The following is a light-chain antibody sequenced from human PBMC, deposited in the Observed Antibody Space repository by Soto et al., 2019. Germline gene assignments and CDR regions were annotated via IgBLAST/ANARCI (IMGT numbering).Light chain of an antibody. CDR3: QQYNSWPPLT. J-gene: IGKJ4*01. V-gene: IGKV3-15*01. CDR2: DAA. Sequence: VVMTQSPATLSVSPWERATLSCRASRSVNHNLAWYQQRPGQVPRLLIYDAATRATGIAARFSGSGSGTDFTLTISSLQSEDVAVYYCQQYNSWPPLTFGGGTKVDIK. CDR1: RSVNHN.